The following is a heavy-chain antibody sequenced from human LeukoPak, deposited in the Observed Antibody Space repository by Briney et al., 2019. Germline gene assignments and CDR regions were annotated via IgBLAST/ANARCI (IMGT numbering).Heavy chain of an antibody. V-gene: IGHV4-39*07. J-gene: IGHJ5*02. CDR3: ARGRIAVAGTWSGGHWFDP. D-gene: IGHD6-19*01. CDR2: IYYGGST. CDR1: GGSVSSSHY. Sequence: ASETLSLTCTVSGGSVSSSHYWGWIRQPPGKGLEWIGSIYYGGSTYYNASLRSRVTTSVDTSKNQFSLKLSSVTAADTAVYHCARGRIAVAGTWSGGHWFDPWGQGTLVTVSS.